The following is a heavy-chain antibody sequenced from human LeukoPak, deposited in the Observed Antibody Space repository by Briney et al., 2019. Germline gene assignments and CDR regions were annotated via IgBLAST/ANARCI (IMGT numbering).Heavy chain of an antibody. V-gene: IGHV4-31*03. J-gene: IGHJ5*02. CDR2: FQYSGST. CDR3: ARAPYYDFWSGYGIWFDP. CDR1: GGSISSGGYY. D-gene: IGHD3-3*01. Sequence: SVTQSLTCTVSGGSISSGGYYWSWIRQHPGKGLEWIGYFQYSGSTYYNPSLKSRVTIPVDTSKDQFSLKLSSVTAADTAVYYCARAPYYDFWSGYGIWFDPWGQGTLVTDPS.